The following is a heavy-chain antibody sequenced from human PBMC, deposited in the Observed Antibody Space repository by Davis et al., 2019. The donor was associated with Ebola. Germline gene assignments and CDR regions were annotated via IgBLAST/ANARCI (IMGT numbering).Heavy chain of an antibody. D-gene: IGHD6-13*01. CDR2: ISGSGRT. Sequence: PSETLSLTCTVSDGSISGHYWNWIRQPPGKGLEWIGFISGSGRTSYNPSLKSRITISADTSKNQFSLNLNSVTAADTAVYYCARAPIAGAGTRWGTRWFDPWGQGTLVTVSS. CDR1: DGSISGHY. V-gene: IGHV4-59*11. J-gene: IGHJ5*02. CDR3: ARAPIAGAGTRWGTRWFDP.